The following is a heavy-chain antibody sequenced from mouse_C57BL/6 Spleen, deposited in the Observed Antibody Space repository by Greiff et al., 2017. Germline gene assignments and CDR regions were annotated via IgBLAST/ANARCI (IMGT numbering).Heavy chain of an antibody. V-gene: IGHV1-54*01. J-gene: IGHJ3*01. D-gene: IGHD2-4*01. CDR3: ARPLYYDYDGEFAY. CDR1: GYAFTNYL. Sequence: QVQLQQSGAELVRPGTSVKVSCKASGYAFTNYLIEWVKQRPGQGLEWIGVINPGSGGTNYNEKFKGKATLTADKSSSTAYMQLSSLTSEDSAVYFCARPLYYDYDGEFAYWGQGTLVTVSA. CDR2: INPGSGGT.